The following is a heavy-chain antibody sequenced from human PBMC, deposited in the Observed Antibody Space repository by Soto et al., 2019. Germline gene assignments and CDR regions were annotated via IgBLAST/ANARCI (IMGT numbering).Heavy chain of an antibody. CDR1: GYTFTTYY. J-gene: IGHJ4*02. D-gene: IGHD2-15*01. Sequence: QVQLVQSGAEVKKPGASVKVSCKASGYTFTTYYIHWVRQAPGQGLDLMGIINPSGGSTTYAQKIRGRVAVTGETSTSTDYMALSSLNSVVTAFYSCERDKYGGNCSGGTFESWGQGSLVT. CDR2: INPSGGST. V-gene: IGHV1-46*01. CDR3: ERDKYGGNCSGGTFES.